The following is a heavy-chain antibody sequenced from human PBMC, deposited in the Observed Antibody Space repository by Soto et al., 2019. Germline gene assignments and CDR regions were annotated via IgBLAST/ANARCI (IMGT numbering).Heavy chain of an antibody. J-gene: IGHJ4*02. V-gene: IGHV1-69*02. Sequence: QVQLVQSGAEVKKPGSSVKVSCKASGGTFSSYTISWVRQAPGQGLEWMGRIIPILGIANYAQKVQGRVTITADKSTSTVYMEVGSLRSEDTAVYYWWADGYCRSTSRYGRGGGIDYWGQGTLVTVSS. CDR2: IIPILGIA. D-gene: IGHD2-2*03. CDR3: WADGYCRSTSRYGRGGGIDY. CDR1: GGTFSSYT.